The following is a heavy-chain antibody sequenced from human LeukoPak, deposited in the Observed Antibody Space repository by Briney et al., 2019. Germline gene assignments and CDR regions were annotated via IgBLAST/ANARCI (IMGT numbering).Heavy chain of an antibody. V-gene: IGHV3-48*01. Sequence: GGSLRLSCAASGFTFSSYSMNWVRQAPGKGLEWVSYISSSSSTIYYADSVKGRFTISRDNAKNSLYLQMNSLRAEDTAVYYCARDGAPLDYWGQGTLLTVSS. D-gene: IGHD1-26*01. CDR1: GFTFSSYS. J-gene: IGHJ4*02. CDR2: ISSSSSTI. CDR3: ARDGAPLDY.